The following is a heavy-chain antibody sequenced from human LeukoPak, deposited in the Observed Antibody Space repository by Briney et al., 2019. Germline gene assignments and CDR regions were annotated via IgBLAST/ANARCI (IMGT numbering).Heavy chain of an antibody. V-gene: IGHV3-53*01. Sequence: PGGSLRLSCAASGFTVSSNHMTWVRQAPGKGLEWVSVIYSGGTTFYADSVKGRFTLSRDNSKNTLYLQMNGLRAEDTAVYYCARGSSTVSAGYYWGQGTLVTVSS. CDR3: ARGSSTVSAGYY. CDR1: GFTVSSNH. D-gene: IGHD6-19*01. CDR2: IYSGGTT. J-gene: IGHJ4*02.